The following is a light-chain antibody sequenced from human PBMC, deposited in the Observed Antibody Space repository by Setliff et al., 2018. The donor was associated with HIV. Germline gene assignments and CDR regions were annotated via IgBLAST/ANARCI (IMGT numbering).Light chain of an antibody. Sequence: QSVLTQPASVSGSPGQSITISCTGTSSDVGGYNYVSWYQQHPGKAPKLIIYDVSDQPSGVSRRFSGSKSGNTASLTISGLQAEDEADYYCKSYAANSTPYLFGTGTKVTVL. CDR2: DVS. CDR1: SSDVGGYNY. CDR3: KSYAANSTPYL. J-gene: IGLJ1*01. V-gene: IGLV2-14*03.